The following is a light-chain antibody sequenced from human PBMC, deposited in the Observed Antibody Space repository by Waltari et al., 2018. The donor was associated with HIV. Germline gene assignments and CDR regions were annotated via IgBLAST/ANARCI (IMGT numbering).Light chain of an antibody. CDR2: GRN. V-gene: IGLV3-19*01. J-gene: IGLJ1*01. Sequence: SSELTQDPAVSMALGQTVSITCLGDSLRSYSANWYQQNPRQAPVILFDGRNNQPYGTPDRFSASYSVDTGSLTITGAQAEGEAYYYCDSRDNRGDRHVFGSGTRVTV. CDR1: SLRSYS. CDR3: DSRDNRGDRHV.